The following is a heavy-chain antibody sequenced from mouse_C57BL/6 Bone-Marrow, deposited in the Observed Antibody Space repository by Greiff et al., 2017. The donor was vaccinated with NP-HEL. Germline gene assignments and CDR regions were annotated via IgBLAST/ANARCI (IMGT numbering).Heavy chain of an antibody. D-gene: IGHD1-1*01. V-gene: IGHV14-4*01. CDR3: TIKTTVVGPEY. CDR1: GFNITDDY. CDR2: IDPENGDT. Sequence: EVQLQQSGAELVRPGASVKLSCTASGFNITDDYMHWVKQRPEQGLEWIGWIDPENGDTEYASKFQGKATITADTSSNTAYLQLRSLTSEDTAVSYCTIKTTVVGPEYWGEGTTLTVSP. J-gene: IGHJ2*01.